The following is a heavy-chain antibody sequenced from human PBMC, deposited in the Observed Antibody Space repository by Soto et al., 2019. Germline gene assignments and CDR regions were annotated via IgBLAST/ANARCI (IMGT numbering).Heavy chain of an antibody. V-gene: IGHV4-61*01. CDR2: IYYSGST. Sequence: QVQLQESGPGLVKPSETLSLTCTVSGGSVSSGSYYWSWIRQPPGKGLEWIGYIYYSGSTNYNPSLKSRITISVEKSKNQLSLKLSSVTAADTAVYYCEREGGSYYTTNSWGQGTLVTVSS. CDR3: EREGGSYYTTNS. J-gene: IGHJ4*02. CDR1: GGSVSSGSYY. D-gene: IGHD1-26*01.